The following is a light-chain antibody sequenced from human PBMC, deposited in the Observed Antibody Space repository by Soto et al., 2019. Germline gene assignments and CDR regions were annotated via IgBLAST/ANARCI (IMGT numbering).Light chain of an antibody. V-gene: IGLV2-14*01. CDR1: SSDIGYYNY. Sequence: SVLTQPASVSRSPGQSITISCTGTSSDIGYYNYVSWYQQHPGKAPKLMIYEVSYRPSGVSNRFSGSKSGNTASLTISGLQAEDEAAYYCSSYTSSSTYVFGIGTKVTVL. CDR2: EVS. J-gene: IGLJ1*01. CDR3: SSYTSSSTYV.